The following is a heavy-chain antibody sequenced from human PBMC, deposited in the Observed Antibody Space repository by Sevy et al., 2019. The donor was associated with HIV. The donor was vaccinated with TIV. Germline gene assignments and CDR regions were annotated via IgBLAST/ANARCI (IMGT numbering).Heavy chain of an antibody. Sequence: GGSLRLSCAASGFSFSSFGMYWACQAPGEGLELVAIIWYDGKNALYADSVKGRFTISRDNSKNTLYLQMYSLRAEDTAVYYCARDLEEWELRYLGYWGQGSLVTVSS. J-gene: IGHJ4*02. V-gene: IGHV3-33*01. CDR2: IWYDGKNA. CDR1: GFSFSSFG. D-gene: IGHD1-26*01. CDR3: ARDLEEWELRYLGY.